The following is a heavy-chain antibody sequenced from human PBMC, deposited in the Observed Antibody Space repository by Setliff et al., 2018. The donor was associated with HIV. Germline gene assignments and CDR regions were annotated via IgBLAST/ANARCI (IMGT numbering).Heavy chain of an antibody. V-gene: IGHV7-4-1*02. CDR2: INTNTGNP. CDR3: ARVGGFREFIENWFDP. J-gene: IGHJ5*02. CDR1: GYTFTSFV. Sequence: ASVKVSCKASGYTFTSFVMNWVRQAPGQGLEWMGWINTNTGNPTYAQGSTGRFVFSLDTSVSTAYLQISSLKAEDTAVYYCARVGGFREFIENWFDPWGQGTLVTVSS. D-gene: IGHD3-10*01.